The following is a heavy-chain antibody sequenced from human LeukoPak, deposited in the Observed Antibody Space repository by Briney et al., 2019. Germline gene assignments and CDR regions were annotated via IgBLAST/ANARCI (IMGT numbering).Heavy chain of an antibody. J-gene: IGHJ4*02. D-gene: IGHD6-6*01. CDR2: LSGSGGDT. CDR1: GFTFGHNA. V-gene: IGHV3-23*01. CDR3: AKGAPSSSSIFDF. Sequence: GGSLRHSCVASGFTFGHNAMAWVRQAPGKRLEWVSALSGSGGDTFYADSVKGRFTISRDNSKNTLYLQLSSLRPDDTAVYYCAKGAPSSSSIFDFWGPGTLVTVSS.